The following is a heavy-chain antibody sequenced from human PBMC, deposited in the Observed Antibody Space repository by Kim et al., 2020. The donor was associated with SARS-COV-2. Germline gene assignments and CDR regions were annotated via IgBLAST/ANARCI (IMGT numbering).Heavy chain of an antibody. V-gene: IGHV3-30*04. CDR1: GFTFSSYA. J-gene: IGHJ4*02. D-gene: IGHD3-22*01. CDR3: AREYYDSSGEIDY. CDR2: ISYDGSNK. Sequence: GGSLRLSCAASGFTFSSYAMHWVRQAPGKGLEWVAVISYDGSNKYYADSVKGRFTISRDNSKNTLYLQMNSLRAEDTAVYYCAREYYDSSGEIDYWGQGT.